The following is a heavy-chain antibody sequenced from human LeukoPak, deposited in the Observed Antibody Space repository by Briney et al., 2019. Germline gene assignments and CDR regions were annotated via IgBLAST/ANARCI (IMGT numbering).Heavy chain of an antibody. CDR2: ISSSGGTI. J-gene: IGHJ5*02. V-gene: IGHV3-11*01. CDR3: VKYSSSWARAGWFDP. CDR1: GFTFSDYY. Sequence: PGGSLRLSCAASGFTFSDYYMSWIRQAPGKGLEWVSYISSSGGTIYYADSVKGRFTISRDNAKNSLYLQMNSLRAEDTAVYYCVKYSSSWARAGWFDPWGQGTLVTVSS. D-gene: IGHD6-13*01.